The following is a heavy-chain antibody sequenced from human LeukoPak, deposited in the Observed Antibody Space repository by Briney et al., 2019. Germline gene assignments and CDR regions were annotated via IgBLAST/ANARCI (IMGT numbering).Heavy chain of an antibody. J-gene: IGHJ4*02. CDR1: GGTFSSYA. Sequence: GASVKVSCKASGGTFSSYAISWVRQAPGQGLEWMGGIIPIFGTANYAQKFQGRVTITADESTSTAYMELSSLRSEDTAVYYCASGGQTYYYGSGSPETLDYWGQGTLVTVSS. D-gene: IGHD3-10*01. CDR2: IIPIFGTA. V-gene: IGHV1-69*13. CDR3: ASGGQTYYYGSGSPETLDY.